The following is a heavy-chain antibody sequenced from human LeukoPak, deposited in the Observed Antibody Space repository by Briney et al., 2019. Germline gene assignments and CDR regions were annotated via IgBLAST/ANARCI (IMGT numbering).Heavy chain of an antibody. CDR3: PRDAGGLAVRGWLAP. CDR2: IWYEGSYQ. V-gene: IGHV3-33*01. Sequence: GGSLTLSCAGSGFSLHNLGVHWVRQAPGKGLEGVAVIWYEGSYQYYADTLKGRFALSRDTSKRTVYLQMNKLNIDGTDFYYFPRDAGGLAVRGWLAPGGQGNGVTVHS. CDR1: GFSLHNLG. J-gene: IGHJ5*02. D-gene: IGHD3-10*01.